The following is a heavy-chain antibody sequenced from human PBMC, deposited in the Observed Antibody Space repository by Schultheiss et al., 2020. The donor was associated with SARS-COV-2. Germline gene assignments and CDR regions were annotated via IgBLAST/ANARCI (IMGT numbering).Heavy chain of an antibody. J-gene: IGHJ4*02. D-gene: IGHD5-24*01. CDR2: INLDGSIT. V-gene: IGHV3-74*01. CDR3: ARGGGDLVDY. CDR1: GFTVSRNY. Sequence: GGSLRLSCAASGFTVSRNYMSWVRQAPGKGLEWVSRINLDGSITSYADSVKGRFTISRDNAKNTLYLQMNSLRAEDTAVYYCARGGGDLVDYWGRGTLVTVSS.